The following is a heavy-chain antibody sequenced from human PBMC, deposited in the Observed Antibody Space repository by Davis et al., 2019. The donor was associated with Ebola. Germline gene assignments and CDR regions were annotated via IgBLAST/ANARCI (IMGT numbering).Heavy chain of an antibody. J-gene: IGHJ4*02. Sequence: GSLRLSCAASGFTLSDHYMDWVRQAPGKGLEWVGRTRNKANGYTTEYAASVKGRFTVSRDDSKNSLYLQMNTLGTEDTAVYYCAKAGSSGWRDFDYWGQGTLVTVSS. CDR2: TRNKANGYTT. CDR3: AKAGSSGWRDFDY. D-gene: IGHD6-25*01. CDR1: GFTLSDHY. V-gene: IGHV3-72*01.